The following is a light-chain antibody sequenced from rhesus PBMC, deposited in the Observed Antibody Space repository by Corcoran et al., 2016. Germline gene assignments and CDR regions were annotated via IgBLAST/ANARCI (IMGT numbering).Light chain of an antibody. CDR1: QAITND. J-gene: IGKJ1*01. Sequence: IQMTQSPSSLSASVGDRVTITCRASQAITNDLAWYQQKQGETPRLLIYEASSLQSGIPSRFSGSGSGTDFTLTISSLQSEDFATYYWQHYYSTPRTFGQGTKVEIK. V-gene: IGKV1-25*01. CDR2: EAS. CDR3: QHYYSTPRT.